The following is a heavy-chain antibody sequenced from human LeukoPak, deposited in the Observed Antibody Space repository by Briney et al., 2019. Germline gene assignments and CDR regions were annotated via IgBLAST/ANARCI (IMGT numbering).Heavy chain of an antibody. J-gene: IGHJ4*02. V-gene: IGHV3-23*01. D-gene: IGHD3-10*01. CDR1: GFAFNFYA. Sequence: PGGSLRLSCAASGFAFNFYAMSCVRQAPGKGLQWVSTINANGINTYYADSVRGRFTISRDNSKDTLYLQMNSLRAEDTAVYYCARDRGGFDYWGQGTLVTVSS. CDR2: INANGINT. CDR3: ARDRGGFDY.